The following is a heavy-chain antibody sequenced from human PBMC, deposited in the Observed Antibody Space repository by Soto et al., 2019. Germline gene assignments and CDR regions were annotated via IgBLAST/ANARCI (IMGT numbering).Heavy chain of an antibody. Sequence: QVQLQESGPGLVKPSETRSLTCTVSGGSVSSGSYYWSWIRQPPGRGLEWIGYIYYSGSTNYNPALRSRVTMSVDPSKNQCSLRLSSVPAADTAVYYCARGSGPNDAFDIWGQGTMVTVSS. D-gene: IGHD2-15*01. V-gene: IGHV4-61*01. CDR2: IYYSGST. CDR1: GGSVSSGSYY. CDR3: ARGSGPNDAFDI. J-gene: IGHJ3*02.